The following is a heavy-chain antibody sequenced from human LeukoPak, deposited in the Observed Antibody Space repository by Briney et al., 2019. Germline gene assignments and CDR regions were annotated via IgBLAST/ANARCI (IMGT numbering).Heavy chain of an antibody. CDR3: AREGVGPTNHYYYGTDV. Sequence: GGSLRLSCAASGFTFSSYEMNWARQAPGKGLEWVSYISSSGSTIYYADSVKGRFTISRDNAKNSLYLQMNSLRAEDTAVYYCAREGVGPTNHYYYGTDVWGQGTTVTVSS. V-gene: IGHV3-48*03. J-gene: IGHJ6*02. CDR1: GFTFSSYE. CDR2: ISSSGSTI. D-gene: IGHD1-26*01.